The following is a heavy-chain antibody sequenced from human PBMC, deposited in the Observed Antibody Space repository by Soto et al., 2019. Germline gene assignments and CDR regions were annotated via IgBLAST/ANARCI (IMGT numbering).Heavy chain of an antibody. Sequence: ASVKVSCKASGYTFTSYGISWVRQAPGQGLEWMGWISAYNGNTNYAQKLQGRVTMTTDTSTSTAYMELRSLRSDDTAVYYCARQVIVGAQRYYYYGMDVWGQGTTVTVSS. CDR2: ISAYNGNT. V-gene: IGHV1-18*01. J-gene: IGHJ6*02. CDR1: GYTFTSYG. D-gene: IGHD1-26*01. CDR3: ARQVIVGAQRYYYYGMDV.